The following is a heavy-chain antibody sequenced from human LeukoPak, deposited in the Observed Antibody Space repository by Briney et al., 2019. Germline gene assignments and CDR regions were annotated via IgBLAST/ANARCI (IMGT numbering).Heavy chain of an antibody. CDR2: IYYSGST. J-gene: IGHJ3*02. CDR3: ARTGADYDAFDI. V-gene: IGHV4-31*03. D-gene: IGHD4-11*01. CDR1: GGSISSGGYY. Sequence: PSQTLSLTCTVSGGSISSGGYYWSWLRQHPGKGLEWIGYIYYSGSTYYNPSLKSRVTISVDTSKNQFSLKLSSVTAADTAVYYCARTGADYDAFDIWGQGTMVTVSS.